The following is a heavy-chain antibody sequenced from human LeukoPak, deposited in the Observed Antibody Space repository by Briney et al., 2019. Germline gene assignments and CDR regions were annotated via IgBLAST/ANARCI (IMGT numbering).Heavy chain of an antibody. CDR1: GFSLSTSGMC. D-gene: IGHD5-24*01. CDR3: ARSVIVVEMAAQAFDI. J-gene: IGHJ3*02. V-gene: IGHV2-70*11. CDR2: IDWDDDK. Sequence: ESVPTLVNPTQTLTLTCTFSGFSLSTSGMCVSWIRQPPGKALEWLARIDWDDDKYYSTSLKTRLTISKDTSKNQVVLTMTNMDPVDTATYYCARSVIVVEMAAQAFDIWGQGTMVTVSS.